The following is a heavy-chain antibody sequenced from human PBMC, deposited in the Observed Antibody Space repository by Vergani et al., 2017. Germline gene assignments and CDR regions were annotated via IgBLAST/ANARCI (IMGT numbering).Heavy chain of an antibody. V-gene: IGHV4-39*07. CDR2: INHSGST. CDR1: GGSFNSGSYY. J-gene: IGHJ2*01. CDR3: ARGARRCTSTSCYRVWYFDL. Sequence: QVQLQESGPGLVKPSQTLSLTCTVSGGSFNSGSYYWSWIRQPPGKGLEWIGEINHSGSTNYNPSLKSRVTISVDTSKNQFSLLSSVTAADTAVYYCARGARRCTSTSCYRVWYFDLWGRGVLVTVSS. D-gene: IGHD2-2*02.